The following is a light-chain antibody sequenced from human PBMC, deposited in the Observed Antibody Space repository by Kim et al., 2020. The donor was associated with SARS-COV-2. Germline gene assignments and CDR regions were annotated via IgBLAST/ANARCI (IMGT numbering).Light chain of an antibody. J-gene: IGKJ4*01. CDR3: QQNGSSPLT. CDR1: QRVISRY. CDR2: AAS. Sequence: EIVLTQSPRTLSLSAGERVTLSCRTSQRVISRYLAWYQGKPGQAPRLLIYAASTRATGIPDRFRGGGSGTDFTLTITRLEPEDFGVYYCQQNGSSPLTFGGGTKVDIK. V-gene: IGKV3-20*01.